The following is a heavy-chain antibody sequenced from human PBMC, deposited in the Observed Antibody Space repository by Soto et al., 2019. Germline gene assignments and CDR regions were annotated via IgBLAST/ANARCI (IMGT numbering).Heavy chain of an antibody. J-gene: IGHJ6*02. CDR2: TYYRSKWYN. CDR1: GDSVSSNSAA. CDR3: ARGGGYCTNGVCQWYPYYYSGMDV. D-gene: IGHD2-8*01. Sequence: SQTLSLTCAISGDSVSSNSAAWNWIRQSPSRGLEWLGRTYYRSKWYNDYAVSVKSRITINPDTSKNQFSLQLNSVTPEDTAVYYCARGGGYCTNGVCQWYPYYYSGMDVWGQGTTVTVSS. V-gene: IGHV6-1*01.